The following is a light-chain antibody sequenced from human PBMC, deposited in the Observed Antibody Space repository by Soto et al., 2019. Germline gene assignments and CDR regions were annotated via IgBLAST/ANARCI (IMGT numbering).Light chain of an antibody. CDR3: CSYVGARTYV. CDR2: EGS. Sequence: QSVLTQPASVSGSPGQSITISCSGSISDVGSSGPVSWYQHHPGQVPKLIIYEGSRRPSGVSSRFYGSKTGNTASLTITGLPAEDEANYYCCSYVGARTYVFGTGNKVTVL. CDR1: ISDVGSSGP. V-gene: IGLV2-23*01. J-gene: IGLJ1*01.